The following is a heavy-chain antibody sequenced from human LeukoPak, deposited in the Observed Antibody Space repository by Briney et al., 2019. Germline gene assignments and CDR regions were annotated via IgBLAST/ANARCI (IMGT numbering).Heavy chain of an antibody. CDR1: GFSISSYY. V-gene: IGHV4-59*01. CDR3: ARDAGSGSEFDY. Sequence: SETLSLTCTVSGFSISSYYWSWIRQPPGKGLEWIGYIYYSWSTNYNPSLKSRVTISVDTSKSQFCLKLRSVTAADTAVYYCARDAGSGSEFDYWGQGTLVTVSS. J-gene: IGHJ4*02. D-gene: IGHD1-26*01. CDR2: IYYSWST.